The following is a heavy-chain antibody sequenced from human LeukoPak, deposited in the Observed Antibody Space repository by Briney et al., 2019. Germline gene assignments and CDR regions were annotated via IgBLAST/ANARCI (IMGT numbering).Heavy chain of an antibody. CDR3: ARDREARRYQDLDY. CDR1: GSTFSSYW. CDR2: IKEDGSEK. V-gene: IGHV3-7*01. J-gene: IGHJ4*02. Sequence: GGSQRLSCAASGSTFSSYWMSWVRQAPGKGLEWVANIKEDGSEKYYVDSVKGRFTISRDNAKSSLYLQMNSLRAEDTAVYYCARDREARRYQDLDYWGQGTLVTVSS. D-gene: IGHD6-6*01.